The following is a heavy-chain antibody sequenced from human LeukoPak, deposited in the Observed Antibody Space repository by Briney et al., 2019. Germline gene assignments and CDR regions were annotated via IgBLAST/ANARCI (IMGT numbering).Heavy chain of an antibody. V-gene: IGHV4-31*03. CDR3: ARASIAARHLFDY. J-gene: IGHJ4*02. CDR2: IYYSGST. Sequence: SQTRSLTCTVSGGSISSGGYHWSWIRQHPGKGLEWIGYIYYSGSTYYNPSLKSRVTISVDTSKNQFSLKLSSVTAADMAVYYCARASIAARHLFDYWGQGTLVTVSS. D-gene: IGHD6-6*01. CDR1: GGSISSGGYH.